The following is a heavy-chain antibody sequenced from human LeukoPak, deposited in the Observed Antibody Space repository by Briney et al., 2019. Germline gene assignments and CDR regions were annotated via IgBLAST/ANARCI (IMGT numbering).Heavy chain of an antibody. Sequence: ASVKVSCKASGYTFTGYHMHWVRQAPGQGLEWMGWINPNSGDTKYAQKFQGRVTMTRDTSISTAYMELSSLKSDDTAVHYCARDGRWLVPYYYMDVWGKGTTVSVSS. V-gene: IGHV1-2*02. D-gene: IGHD6-19*01. J-gene: IGHJ6*03. CDR2: INPNSGDT. CDR3: ARDGRWLVPYYYMDV. CDR1: GYTFTGYH.